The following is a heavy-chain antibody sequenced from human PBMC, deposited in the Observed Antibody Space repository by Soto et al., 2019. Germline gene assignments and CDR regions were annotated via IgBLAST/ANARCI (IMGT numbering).Heavy chain of an antibody. CDR1: AGLPIRYY. CDR3: SRSSAHDRDPRSY. J-gene: IGHJ4*01. D-gene: IGHD6-6*01. V-gene: IGHV4-59*01. CDR2: IYYSGST. Sequence: PEALLVRSSVSAGLPIRYYWRLFRLPPGKGLEWIGHIYYSGSTNYNPSLKSRVTISVDTSKNHFSLKLSSVTAADTAVYFCSRSSAHDRDPRSYRGQ.